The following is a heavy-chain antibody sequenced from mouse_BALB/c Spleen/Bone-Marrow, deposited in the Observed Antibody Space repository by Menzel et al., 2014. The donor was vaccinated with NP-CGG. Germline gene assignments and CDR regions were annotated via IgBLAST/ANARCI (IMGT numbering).Heavy chain of an antibody. V-gene: IGHV1-67*01. CDR1: GYTFTDYA. J-gene: IGHJ3*01. CDR3: ARGIYYDSTWFAY. CDR2: ISTYSGNT. Sequence: VQVVESGPEPVRPGVSVKISCKGSGYTFTDYAMHWVKQSHAKSLEWIGVISTYSGNTNYNQKFKGKATMTVDKSSSTAYMELARLTSEDSAIYYCARGIYYDSTWFAYWGQGTLVTVSA. D-gene: IGHD2-4*01.